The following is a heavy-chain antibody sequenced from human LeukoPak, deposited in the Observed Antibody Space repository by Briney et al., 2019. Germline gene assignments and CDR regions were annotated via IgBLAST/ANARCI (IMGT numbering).Heavy chain of an antibody. J-gene: IGHJ6*03. CDR1: GYTFTSYY. D-gene: IGHD2-21*02. CDR3: ARARAPEGGDVAIRTYYYYYMDV. CDR2: INPSGGST. Sequence: ASVKVSCKASGYTFTSYYMHWVRQAPGQGLEWMGIINPSGGSTSYAQKFQGRVTMTRDMSTSTVYMELSSLRSEDTAVYYCARARAPEGGDVAIRTYYYYYMDVWGKGTTVTVSS. V-gene: IGHV1-46*01.